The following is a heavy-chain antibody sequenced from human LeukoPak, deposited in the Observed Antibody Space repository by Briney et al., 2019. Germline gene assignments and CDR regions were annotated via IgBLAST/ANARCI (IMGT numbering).Heavy chain of an antibody. CDR3: ARDRLIPGYGDDVGDY. J-gene: IGHJ4*02. D-gene: IGHD4-17*01. V-gene: IGHV4-38-2*02. CDR1: GYSISSGYY. CDR2: IYHSGST. Sequence: SSETLSLTCTVSGYSISSGYYWGWIRQPPGKGLEWIGSIYHSGSTYYNPSLKSRVTISVDTSKNQFSLKLSSVTAADTAVYYCARDRLIPGYGDDVGDYWGQGTLVTVSS.